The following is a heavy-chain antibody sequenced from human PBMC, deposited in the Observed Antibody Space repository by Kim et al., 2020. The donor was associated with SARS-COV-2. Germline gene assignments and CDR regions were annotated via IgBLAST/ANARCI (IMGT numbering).Heavy chain of an antibody. CDR3: ARDEVGSTSWLLGGYYGMDV. CDR2: ISSSSSTI. Sequence: GGSLRLSCAASGFTFSSYSMNWVRQAPGKGLEWVSYISSSSSTIYYADSVKGRFTISRDNAKNSLYLQMNSLRDEDTAVYYCARDEVGSTSWLLGGYYGMDVWGQGTTVTVSS. V-gene: IGHV3-48*02. CDR1: GFTFSSYS. D-gene: IGHD2-2*01. J-gene: IGHJ6*02.